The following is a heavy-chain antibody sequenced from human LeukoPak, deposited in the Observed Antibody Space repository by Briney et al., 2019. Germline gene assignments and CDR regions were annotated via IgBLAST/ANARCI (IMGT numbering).Heavy chain of an antibody. CDR3: ARGAGFPRYSSSWEGIPRYHYYMDV. CDR2: INHSGST. CDR1: GGSFSGYY. Sequence: SETLSLTCAVYGGSFSGYYWSWIRQPPGKGLEWIGEINHSGSTNYNPSLKSRVTISVDTSKNQFSLKLSSVTAADTAVYYCARGAGFPRYSSSWEGIPRYHYYMDVWGKGTTVTVSS. J-gene: IGHJ6*03. V-gene: IGHV4-34*01. D-gene: IGHD6-13*01.